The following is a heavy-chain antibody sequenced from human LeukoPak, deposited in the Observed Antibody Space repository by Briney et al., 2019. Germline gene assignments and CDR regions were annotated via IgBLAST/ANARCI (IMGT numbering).Heavy chain of an antibody. CDR2: IYPNSGGT. CDR1: GYTFTGYY. J-gene: IGHJ4*02. D-gene: IGHD3-22*01. CDR3: ARGGEFYYDSSGYAGY. Sequence: GASVKVSCKASGYTFTGYYMQWVRQAPGHGREGMGWIYPNSGGTKYAQKFQGRVTMTRDTSISTAYMEVSRLRSDDTAIYYCARGGEFYYDSSGYAGYWGQGTLVTVSS. V-gene: IGHV1-2*02.